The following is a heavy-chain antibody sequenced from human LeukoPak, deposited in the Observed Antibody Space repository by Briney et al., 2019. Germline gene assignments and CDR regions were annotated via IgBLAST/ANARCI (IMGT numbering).Heavy chain of an antibody. CDR1: GFTFSNHY. CDR3: AIYDFWSGYSYDY. V-gene: IGHV3-21*01. J-gene: IGHJ4*02. CDR2: ISSGSSSI. Sequence: GGSLRLSCAASGFTFSNHYMNWVRQAPGKGLEWVSSISSGSSSIYYADSVKGRFTISRDNAKSSLYLQMNSLRAEDTAVYYCAIYDFWSGYSYDYWGQGTLVTVSS. D-gene: IGHD3-3*01.